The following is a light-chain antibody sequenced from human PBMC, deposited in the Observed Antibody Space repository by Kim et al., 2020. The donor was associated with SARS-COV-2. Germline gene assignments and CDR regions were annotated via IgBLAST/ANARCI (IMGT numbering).Light chain of an antibody. J-gene: IGLJ2*01. CDR3: SSYAGSNNLL. CDR2: EVS. V-gene: IGLV2-8*01. CDR1: SSDVGVYNY. Sequence: QSALTQPPSASGSPGQSVTISCTGTSSDVGVYNYVSWYQQHPGKGPKLLIYEVSKRPSGVPDRFSGSKSGNTASLTVSGLQADDEADYFCSSYAGSNNLLFGGGTKLTVL.